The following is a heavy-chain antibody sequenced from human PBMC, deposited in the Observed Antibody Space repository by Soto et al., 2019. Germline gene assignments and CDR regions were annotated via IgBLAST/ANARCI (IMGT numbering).Heavy chain of an antibody. CDR1: GFTFTCYY. Sequence: SVKLSCKASGFTFTCYYMHWVRQAPGQGLEWMGWINPNSGGTNYAQKFQGWVTMTRDTSISTAYMELSRLRSDYTAVYYCARDPLYSLLGLGVRETSQWFELWGQGTLVSVIS. CDR3: ARDPLYSLLGLGVRETSQWFEL. CDR2: INPNSGGT. D-gene: IGHD3-10*01. V-gene: IGHV1-2*04. J-gene: IGHJ5*02.